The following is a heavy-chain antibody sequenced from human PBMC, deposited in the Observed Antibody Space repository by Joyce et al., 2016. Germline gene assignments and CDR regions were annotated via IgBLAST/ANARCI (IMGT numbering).Heavy chain of an antibody. CDR2: INAGDGKK. CDR3: ARVESRYGDFTAPFDS. D-gene: IGHD2-21*02. CDR1: GYNFITYA. J-gene: IGHJ4*02. V-gene: IGHV1-3*01. Sequence: QVQLVQSGAAVKQPGASVKVSCQTSGYNFITYAMHWVRQAPGQRLEWMGSINAGDGKKKYSQKFQGRSTLTRDTSATTAYMELSSLRSEDTAAYYWARVESRYGDFTAPFDSWGQGTRVTVSS.